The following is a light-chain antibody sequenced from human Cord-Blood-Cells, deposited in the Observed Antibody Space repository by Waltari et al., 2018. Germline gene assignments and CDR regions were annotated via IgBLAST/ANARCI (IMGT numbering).Light chain of an antibody. CDR3: QAWDSSTVV. CDR1: KLGDKY. CDR2: QDS. V-gene: IGLV3-1*01. J-gene: IGLJ2*01. Sequence: SYELTQPPSVSVSPGQTASITCSGVKLGDKYACWYQQKPGQSPVLVIYQDSKRPSGSPERFSGSNSGNTATLTISGTQAMDEADYYCQAWDSSTVVFGGGTKLTVI.